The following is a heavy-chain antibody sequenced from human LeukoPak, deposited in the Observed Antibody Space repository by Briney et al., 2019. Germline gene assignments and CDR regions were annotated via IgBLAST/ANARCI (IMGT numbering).Heavy chain of an antibody. CDR3: ASRRAGNWFDP. CDR2: MNRGNGDT. V-gene: IGHV1-8*01. Sequence: ASLKVSCKASGYTFTSYAISWVPQATGQGLEWMGWMNRGNGDTGYAQKFQGRVTMTRDTSLSTAYMELSSLRSEDTAVYYCASRRAGNWFDPWGQGTLVTVSS. D-gene: IGHD3-10*01. CDR1: GYTFTSYA. J-gene: IGHJ5*02.